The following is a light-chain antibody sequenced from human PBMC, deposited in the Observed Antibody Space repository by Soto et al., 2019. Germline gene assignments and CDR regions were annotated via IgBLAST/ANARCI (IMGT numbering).Light chain of an antibody. CDR2: GAS. CDR1: QSVHTF. CDR3: QQRSNGPPIT. Sequence: EVVLTQSPATLSLSPGDRAALSCKASQSVHTFLAWYQQKPGQAPRLLIYGASNRAAGIPDRFSGSGSGTDFTLTIDSLQPEDFAVYYCQQRSNGPPITFGQGTRLDIK. J-gene: IGKJ5*01. V-gene: IGKV3-11*01.